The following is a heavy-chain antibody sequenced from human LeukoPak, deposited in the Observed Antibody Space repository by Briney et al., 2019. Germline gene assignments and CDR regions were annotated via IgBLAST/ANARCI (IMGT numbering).Heavy chain of an antibody. V-gene: IGHV3-21*01. CDR3: ARERNFYYFDY. Sequence: PGGSLRLSCAASGFXFNDYTITWVRQAPGKGQEWVSSITGDCNYIFYADSVKGRFTISRDNAQNSLFLELNSLRGEDTAVYYCARERNFYYFDYWGQGALVTVSS. CDR2: ITGDCNYI. J-gene: IGHJ4*02. CDR1: GFXFNDYT. D-gene: IGHD3-3*01.